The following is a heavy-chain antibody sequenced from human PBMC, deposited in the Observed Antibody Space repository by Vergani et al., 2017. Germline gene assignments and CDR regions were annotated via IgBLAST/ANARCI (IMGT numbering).Heavy chain of an antibody. CDR2: IYTSGST. J-gene: IGHJ5*02. CDR1: GGSISSGSYY. CDR3: ARGRDVVVPAARRRFDP. D-gene: IGHD2-2*01. V-gene: IGHV4-61*02. Sequence: QVQLQESGPGLVKPSQTLSLTCTVSGGSISSGSYYWSWIRQPAGKGLEWIGRIYTSGSTNYNPSLKSRVTISVDTSKNQFSLKLSSVTAADTAVYYCARGRDVVVPAARRRFDPWGQGTLVTVSS.